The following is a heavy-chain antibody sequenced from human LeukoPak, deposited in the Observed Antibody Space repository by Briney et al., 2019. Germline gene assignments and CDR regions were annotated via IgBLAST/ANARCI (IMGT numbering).Heavy chain of an antibody. J-gene: IGHJ4*02. CDR3: ARGLKGTGTRPTPKQLPRRTYYFDY. CDR2: INHSGST. D-gene: IGHD1/OR15-1a*01. V-gene: IGHV4-34*01. Sequence: SETLSLTCAVYGGSFSGYYWSWIRQPPGKGLEWIGEINHSGSTNYNPSLKSRVTISVDTSKNQFSLKLSSVTAADTAVYYCARGLKGTGTRPTPKQLPRRTYYFDYWGQGTLVTVSS. CDR1: GGSFSGYY.